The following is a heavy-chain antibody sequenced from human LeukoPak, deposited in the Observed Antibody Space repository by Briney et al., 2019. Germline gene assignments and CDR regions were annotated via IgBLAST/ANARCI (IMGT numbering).Heavy chain of an antibody. J-gene: IGHJ4*02. CDR3: ASLGQQPPDY. V-gene: IGHV3-48*01. CDR1: GFTFSSYS. CDR2: ISSSSSTI. D-gene: IGHD6-13*01. Sequence: GGSLRLSCAASGFTFSSYSMNWVRQAPGKGLEWVSYISSSSSTIYYADSVKGRFTISRDNAKNSLYLQMNSLRAEDTAVYYCASLGQQPPDYWGQGTLVTVSS.